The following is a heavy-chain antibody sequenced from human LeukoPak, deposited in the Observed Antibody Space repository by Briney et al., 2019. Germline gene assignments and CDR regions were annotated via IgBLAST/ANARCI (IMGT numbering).Heavy chain of an antibody. CDR1: GYTFTSYG. D-gene: IGHD5-18*01. CDR3: AREFSYGPIDY. V-gene: IGHV1-18*01. Sequence: ASVKVSCKASGYTFTSYGISWVRQAPGQGLEWMGWISAYNGNTNYAQKLQGRVTMTTDTYTRTAYMELRSLRSDDTAVYYCAREFSYGPIDYWGQGTLVTVSS. CDR2: ISAYNGNT. J-gene: IGHJ4*02.